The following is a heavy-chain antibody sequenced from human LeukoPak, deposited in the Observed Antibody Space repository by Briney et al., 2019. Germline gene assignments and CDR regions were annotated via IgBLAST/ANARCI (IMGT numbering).Heavy chain of an antibody. CDR3: ARGDYYGSGSYEYYFDY. CDR1: GGSFSGYY. Sequence: SETLSLTCAVYGGSFSGYYWSWIRQPPGKGLEWIGEINHSGSTNYNPSLKRRVTISVDTSKNQFSLKLSSVTAADTAVYYCARGDYYGSGSYEYYFDYWGQGTLVTVSS. CDR2: INHSGST. J-gene: IGHJ4*02. V-gene: IGHV4-34*01. D-gene: IGHD3-10*01.